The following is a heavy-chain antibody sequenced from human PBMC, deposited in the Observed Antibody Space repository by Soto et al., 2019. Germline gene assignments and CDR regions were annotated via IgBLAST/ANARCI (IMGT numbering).Heavy chain of an antibody. V-gene: IGHV4-30-4*01. Sequence: QVQLQESGPGLVKPSQTLSLTCTVSGGSISSGDYYWSWIRQPPGKGLEWIGYIYYSGSTYYNPSLTMRVTITVDTSKNQFCLKLSSVTAADTAVDYCARGDFDSGKDRWGQGTLVTVSS. CDR2: IYYSGST. CDR3: ARGDFDSGKDR. CDR1: GGSISSGDYY. D-gene: IGHD3-10*01. J-gene: IGHJ5*02.